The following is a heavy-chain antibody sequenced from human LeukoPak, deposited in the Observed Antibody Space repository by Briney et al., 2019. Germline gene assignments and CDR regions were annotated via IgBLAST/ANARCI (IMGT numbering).Heavy chain of an antibody. CDR3: ATAASYCTNGVCFFLYYFDY. J-gene: IGHJ4*02. D-gene: IGHD2-8*01. Sequence: ASVKVSCKVSGYTLTELSMHWVRQAPGKGLEWMGGFDPEDGGTIYAQKFQGRVTMTEDTSTDAAYMELSSLRSEDTAVYYCATAASYCTNGVCFFLYYFDYWGQGTLVTVSS. V-gene: IGHV1-24*01. CDR2: FDPEDGGT. CDR1: GYTLTELS.